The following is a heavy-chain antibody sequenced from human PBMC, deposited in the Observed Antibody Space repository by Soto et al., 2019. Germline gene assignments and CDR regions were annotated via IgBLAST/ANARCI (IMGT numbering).Heavy chain of an antibody. D-gene: IGHD2-8*02. J-gene: IGHJ4*02. CDR1: GGSISGYY. Sequence: SETLSLTCTVSGGSISGYYWSWIRQPPGKGLEWIGYIYYSGTTNYNPSLKSRVTISVDTSKNQFSLKLTSVTAADTAVYYCARDKITGLFDYWGQGTLVTVSS. CDR2: IYYSGTT. CDR3: ARDKITGLFDY. V-gene: IGHV4-59*12.